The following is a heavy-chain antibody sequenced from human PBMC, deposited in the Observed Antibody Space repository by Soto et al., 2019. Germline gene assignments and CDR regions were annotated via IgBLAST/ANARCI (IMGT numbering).Heavy chain of an antibody. Sequence: PGGSLRLSCAASGFTFSSYSINWVRQAPGKGLEWVSSISSSSSYIYYADSVKGRFTISRDNAKNSLYLQMNSLRAEDTAVYYCARDRGKGSSSVYYYYGMDVWGQGTTVTVSS. J-gene: IGHJ6*02. CDR3: ARDRGKGSSSVYYYYGMDV. CDR1: GFTFSSYS. V-gene: IGHV3-21*01. D-gene: IGHD6-6*01. CDR2: ISSSSSYI.